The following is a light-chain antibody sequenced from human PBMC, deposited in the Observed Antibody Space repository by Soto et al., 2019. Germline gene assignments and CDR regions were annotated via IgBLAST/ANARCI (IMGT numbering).Light chain of an antibody. CDR3: CSYAGSYTHV. J-gene: IGLJ1*01. CDR1: SSDVGDYNF. CDR2: DVN. V-gene: IGLV2-11*01. Sequence: QSALTQPRSVSGSPGQSVTISCTGTSSDVGDYNFVSWYQQHPGKAPKLMIYDVNKRPSGVPDRFSGSKSGNTASLTISGLQAEDEADYYCCSYAGSYTHVFGTGTKLTVL.